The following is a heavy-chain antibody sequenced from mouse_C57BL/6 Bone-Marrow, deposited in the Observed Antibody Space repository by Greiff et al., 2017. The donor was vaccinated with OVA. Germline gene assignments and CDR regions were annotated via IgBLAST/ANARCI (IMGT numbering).Heavy chain of an antibody. CDR3: ARRGSSSGDY. CDR1: GYTFTSYW. Sequence: VQLQQPGAELVRPGTSVKLSCKASGYTFTSYWMHWVKQRPGQGLEWIGVIDPSDSYTNYNQKFKGKATLTVDTSSSTAYMQLSSLTSEDSAVYYCARRGSSSGDYWGQGTTLTVAS. J-gene: IGHJ2*01. CDR2: IDPSDSYT. V-gene: IGHV1-59*01. D-gene: IGHD3-1*01.